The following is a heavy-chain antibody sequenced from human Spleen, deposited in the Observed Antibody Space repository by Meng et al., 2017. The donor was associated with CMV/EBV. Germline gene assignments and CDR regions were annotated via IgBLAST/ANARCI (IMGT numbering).Heavy chain of an antibody. J-gene: IGHJ4*02. CDR1: GFTFSSYA. CDR2: IYRGGSST. V-gene: IGHV3-23*03. Sequence: GGSLRLSCAASGFTFSSYAMSWVRQAPGKGLEWVSVIYRGGSSTYYADSVKGRFTISRDKSKNTLYLQMNSLRAEDTAVYYCAKSNTIVPAAIDYWGQGTLVTVSS. D-gene: IGHD2-2*01. CDR3: AKSNTIVPAAIDY.